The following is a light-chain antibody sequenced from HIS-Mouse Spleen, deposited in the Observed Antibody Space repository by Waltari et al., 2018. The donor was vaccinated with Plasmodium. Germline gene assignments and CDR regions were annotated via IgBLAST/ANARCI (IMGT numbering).Light chain of an antibody. CDR3: SSYAGSSV. CDR1: SRSVGGYTY. V-gene: IGLV2-8*01. J-gene: IGLJ1*01. Sequence: QSALTQPPSASGSPGQSVTIPCTGTSRSVGGYTYVPWYQQHPGKPPKLRIYEVSKRPSGVPDRFSGSKSGNTASLTVSGLQAEDEADYYCSSYAGSSVFGTGTKVTVL. CDR2: EVS.